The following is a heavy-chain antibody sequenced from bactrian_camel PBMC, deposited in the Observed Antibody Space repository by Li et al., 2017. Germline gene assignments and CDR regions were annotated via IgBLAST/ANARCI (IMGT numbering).Heavy chain of an antibody. J-gene: IGHJ4*01. CDR1: GFMFGAFT. CDR2: IDSGSTST. D-gene: IGHD5*01. CDR3: TRGSWRNGV. V-gene: IGHV3S40*01. Sequence: VQLVESGGGSVQAGGSLRLSCTASGFMFGAFTMNRIRQAPGKGLEWVSIIDSGSTSTSYAESVKGRFTISRDDAKSTLYLQLNNLTIEDTAMYYCTRGSWRNGVRGQGTQVTVS.